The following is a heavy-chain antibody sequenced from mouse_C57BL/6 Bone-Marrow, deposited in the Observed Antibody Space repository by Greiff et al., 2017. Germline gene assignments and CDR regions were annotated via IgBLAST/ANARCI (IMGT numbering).Heavy chain of an antibody. CDR1: GYTFTSYW. CDR2: IDPSDSYT. D-gene: IGHD2-4*01. Sequence: QVQLQQPGAELVMPGASVKLSCKASGYTFTSYWMHWVKQRPGQGLEWIGEIDPSDSYTNYNQKFKGKSTLTVDKSSSTAYMQLSSLTSEDSAVYYCARCHYEYDVKNAMDYWGQGTSVTVSS. CDR3: ARCHYEYDVKNAMDY. V-gene: IGHV1-69*01. J-gene: IGHJ4*01.